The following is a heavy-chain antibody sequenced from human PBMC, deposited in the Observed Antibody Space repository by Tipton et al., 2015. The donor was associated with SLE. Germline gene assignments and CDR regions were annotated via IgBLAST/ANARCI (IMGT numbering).Heavy chain of an antibody. CDR3: ARGSGRYSSSWYVFYYYMDV. Sequence: TLSLTCTVSGYSISSGYYCAWIRQPPGKGLEWIGTIYYSGSTSYNPSLKSRVTISVDTSKSQFSLNVNSVTAADTAVYYCARGSGRYSSSWYVFYYYMDVWGKGTTVTVSS. J-gene: IGHJ6*03. CDR1: GYSISSGYY. D-gene: IGHD6-13*01. V-gene: IGHV4-38-2*02. CDR2: IYYSGST.